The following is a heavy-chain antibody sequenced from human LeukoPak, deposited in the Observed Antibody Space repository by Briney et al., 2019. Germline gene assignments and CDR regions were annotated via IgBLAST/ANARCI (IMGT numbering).Heavy chain of an antibody. Sequence: GGSLRLSCAASGFTFSSCGMHWVRQAPGKGLEWVAVIWYDGSNKYYADSVKGRFTISRDNSKNTLYLQMNSLRAEDTAVYYCARDPEDYDSSGYYGMDVWGQGTTVTVSS. CDR2: IWYDGSNK. J-gene: IGHJ6*02. CDR3: ARDPEDYDSSGYYGMDV. D-gene: IGHD3-22*01. V-gene: IGHV3-33*01. CDR1: GFTFSSCG.